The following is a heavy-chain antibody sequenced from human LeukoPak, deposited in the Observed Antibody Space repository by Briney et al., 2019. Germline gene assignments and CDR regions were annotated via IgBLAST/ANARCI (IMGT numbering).Heavy chain of an antibody. J-gene: IGHJ6*02. CDR3: TRVQAGRSGLMDV. V-gene: IGHV3-74*01. CDR1: GFSLSGYW. D-gene: IGHD2-8*02. CDR2: ISPEGSGT. Sequence: GWSLRLSCAASGFSLSGYWMHWVRQAPGKGLVWVSRISPEGSGTTYADSVKGRFTISRDNSKNTLYLQMNSLRDEDAAVYHCTRVQAGRSGLMDVWGRGTTVTVSS.